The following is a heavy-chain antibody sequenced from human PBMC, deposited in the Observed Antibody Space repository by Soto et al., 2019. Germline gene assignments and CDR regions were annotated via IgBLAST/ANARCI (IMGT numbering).Heavy chain of an antibody. D-gene: IGHD3-3*01. CDR1: GYTFTGYY. V-gene: IGHV1-2*02. J-gene: IGHJ6*02. Sequence: ASVKVSCKASGYTFTGYYMHWVRQAPGLGLEWMGWINPNSGGTNYAQKFQGRVTMTRDTSISTAYMELSRLRSDDTAVYYCARDTIFGVVIAPLDVWGQGTTVTVS. CDR3: ARDTIFGVVIAPLDV. CDR2: INPNSGGT.